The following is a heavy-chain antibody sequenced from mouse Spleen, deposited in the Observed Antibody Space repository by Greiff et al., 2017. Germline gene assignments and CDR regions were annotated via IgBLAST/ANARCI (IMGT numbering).Heavy chain of an antibody. CDR3: ASSYYSNYERDYAMDY. Sequence: EVQVVESGGGLVKPGGSLKLSCAASGFTFSSYAMSWVRQTPEKRLEWVAYISSGGGNTYYPDSVKGRFTISRDNAKNTLYLQMSSLRSEDTALYYCASSYYSNYERDYAMDYWGQGTSVTVSS. CDR2: ISSGGGNT. J-gene: IGHJ4*01. V-gene: IGHV5-9-3*01. D-gene: IGHD2-5*01. CDR1: GFTFSSYA.